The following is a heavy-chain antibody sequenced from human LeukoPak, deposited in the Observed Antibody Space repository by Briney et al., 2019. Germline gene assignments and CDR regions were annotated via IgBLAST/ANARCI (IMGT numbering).Heavy chain of an antibody. V-gene: IGHV4-61*02. CDR1: GGSISSGSYY. Sequence: SQTLSLTCTVSGGSISSGSYYWSWIRQPAGKGLEWIGRIYTSGSTNYNPSLKSRVTISVDTSKNQFSLKLSSVTAADTAVYYCARGGSRITIFGVVSDAFDIWGQGTMVTVSS. CDR2: IYTSGST. CDR3: ARGGSRITIFGVVSDAFDI. D-gene: IGHD3-3*01. J-gene: IGHJ3*02.